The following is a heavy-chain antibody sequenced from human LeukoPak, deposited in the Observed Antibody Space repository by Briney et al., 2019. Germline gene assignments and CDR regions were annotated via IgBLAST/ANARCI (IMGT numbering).Heavy chain of an antibody. Sequence: SVKVSCKASGGTFSSYTISLVRQAPGQGLEWMGRIIPIFGTANYAQKFQGRVTITTDESTSTAYMELSSLRSEDTAVYYCARAPRSYALYSGSCWSAFDIWGQGTMVTVSS. D-gene: IGHD1-26*01. CDR2: IIPIFGTA. CDR1: GGTFSSYT. V-gene: IGHV1-69*05. CDR3: ARAPRSYALYSGSCWSAFDI. J-gene: IGHJ3*02.